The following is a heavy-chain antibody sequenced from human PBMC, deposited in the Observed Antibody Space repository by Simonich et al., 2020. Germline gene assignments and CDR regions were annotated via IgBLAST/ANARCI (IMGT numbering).Heavy chain of an antibody. V-gene: IGHV4-38-2*01. CDR2: IYHSEST. J-gene: IGHJ6*02. Sequence: QVQLQESGPGLVKPSETLSLTCAVSGYSISSGYYWGWIRQPPGKGLGCIGSIYHSESTYYNPSLKRRVTISVDTSKNQFSLKLSSVTAADTAVYYCARVGYSNYYYYGMDVWGQGTTVTVSS. CDR3: ARVGYSNYYYYGMDV. CDR1: GYSISSGYY. D-gene: IGHD6-13*01.